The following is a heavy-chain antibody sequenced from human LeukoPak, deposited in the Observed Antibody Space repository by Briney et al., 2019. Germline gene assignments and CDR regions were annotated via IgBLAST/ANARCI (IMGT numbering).Heavy chain of an antibody. CDR1: GGSFSGYY. CDR2: INHSGSN. CDR3: ARGRKFGY. V-gene: IGHV4-34*01. Sequence: SETLSLTCAVYGGSFSGYYWSWIRQPPGKGLEWIGEINHSGSNNYNPSLKSRVTISVDTSKNQFSLKLSSVTAADTAVYYCARGRKFGYWGQGTLVTVSS. J-gene: IGHJ4*02.